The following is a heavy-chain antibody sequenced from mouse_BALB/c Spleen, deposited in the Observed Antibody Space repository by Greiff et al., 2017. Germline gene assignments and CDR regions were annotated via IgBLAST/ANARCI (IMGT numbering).Heavy chain of an antibody. D-gene: IGHD3-2*01. V-gene: IGHV1-87*01. J-gene: IGHJ2*01. CDR1: GYTFTSYW. CDR3: ARQGGY. CDR2: IYPGDGDT. Sequence: VKLQESGAELARPGASVKLSCKASGYTFTSYWMQWVKQRPGQGLEWIGAIYPGDGDTRYTQKFKGKATLTADKSSSTAYMQLSSLASEDSAVYYCARQGGYWGQGTTLTVSS.